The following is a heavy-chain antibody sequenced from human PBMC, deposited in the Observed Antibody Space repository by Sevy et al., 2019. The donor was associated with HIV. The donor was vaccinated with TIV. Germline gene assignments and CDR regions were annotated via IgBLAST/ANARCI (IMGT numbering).Heavy chain of an antibody. Sequence: ASVKVSCKVSGYTLTKLSIHWVRQAAGKGLEWMGEFDPRYGETIYAQRFQGRLTMTENTSPETAFMELSSLTSNDTAMYYCATVGLRYVSGSSSYQGDWFDPWGQGTLVTVSS. CDR3: ATVGLRYVSGSSSYQGDWFDP. V-gene: IGHV1-24*01. J-gene: IGHJ5*02. CDR2: FDPRYGET. CDR1: GYTLTKLS. D-gene: IGHD2-15*01.